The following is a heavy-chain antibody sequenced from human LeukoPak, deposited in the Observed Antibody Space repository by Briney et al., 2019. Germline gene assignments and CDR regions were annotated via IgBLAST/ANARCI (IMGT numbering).Heavy chain of an antibody. Sequence: GSLRLSCAASGFTFSSYAMHWVRQAPGKGLEWVAVISYDGSNKYYADSVKGRFTISRDNSENTLYLQMDSLRAEDTAVYYCGRAPVGWPESFFDYGGREPLVPVP. CDR1: GFTFSSYA. D-gene: IGHD1-14*01. CDR3: GRAPVGWPESFFDY. V-gene: IGHV3-30*04. CDR2: ISYDGSNK. J-gene: IGHJ4*02.